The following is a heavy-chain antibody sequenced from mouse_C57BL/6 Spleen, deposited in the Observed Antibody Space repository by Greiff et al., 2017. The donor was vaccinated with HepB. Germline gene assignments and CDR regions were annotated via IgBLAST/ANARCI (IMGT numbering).Heavy chain of an antibody. CDR3: AKIYDDDDYAMDY. J-gene: IGHJ4*01. Sequence: QVQLQQPGAELVMPGASVKLSCKASGYTFTSYWMHWVKQRPGQGLEWIGEIDPSDSYTNYNQKFKGKSTLTVDKSSSTAYMQLSSLTSEDSAVYYCAKIYDDDDYAMDYWGQGTSVTVSS. V-gene: IGHV1-69*01. D-gene: IGHD2-3*01. CDR2: IDPSDSYT. CDR1: GYTFTSYW.